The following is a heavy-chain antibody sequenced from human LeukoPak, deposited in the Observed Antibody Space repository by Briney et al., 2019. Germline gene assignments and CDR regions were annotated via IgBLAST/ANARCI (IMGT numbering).Heavy chain of an antibody. Sequence: KSGESLKISCKGSGYSFTTYWIGWVRQMPGKGLEWMGIIYPGDSDTRYSPSFQGQVTISADKSISTAYLQWSSLKASDTAMYYCTRPPPEYGSGSYYAFDIWGQGTMVTISS. CDR3: TRPPPEYGSGSYYAFDI. CDR1: GYSFTTYW. J-gene: IGHJ3*02. V-gene: IGHV5-51*01. D-gene: IGHD3-10*01. CDR2: IYPGDSDT.